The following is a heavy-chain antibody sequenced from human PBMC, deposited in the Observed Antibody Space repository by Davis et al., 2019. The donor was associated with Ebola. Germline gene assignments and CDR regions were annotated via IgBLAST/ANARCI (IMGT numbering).Heavy chain of an antibody. V-gene: IGHV3-53*05. D-gene: IGHD2-8*02. CDR3: AEIYWVRYGMDV. CDR2: IYSGGST. Sequence: GESLKISCAASGFTVSSNHMNWVRQAPGKGLEWVSVIYSGGSTYYTDSLKGRFTVSRDNSQNTLSLQMNSLRAEDTAVYYCAEIYWVRYGMDVWGQGTTVTVSS. J-gene: IGHJ6*02. CDR1: GFTVSSNH.